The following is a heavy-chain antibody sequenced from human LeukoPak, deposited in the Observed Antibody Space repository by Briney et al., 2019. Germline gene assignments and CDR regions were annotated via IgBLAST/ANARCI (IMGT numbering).Heavy chain of an antibody. CDR3: ATDLPTTFDYYYGMDV. D-gene: IGHD2/OR15-2a*01. Sequence: ASVKVPCKVSGYTLTELSMHWVRQAPGKGLEWMGGFDPEDGETIYAQKFQGRVTMTEDTSTDTAYMELSSLRSEDTAVYYCATDLPTTFDYYYGMDVWGQGTTVTVSS. J-gene: IGHJ6*02. V-gene: IGHV1-24*01. CDR2: FDPEDGET. CDR1: GYTLTELS.